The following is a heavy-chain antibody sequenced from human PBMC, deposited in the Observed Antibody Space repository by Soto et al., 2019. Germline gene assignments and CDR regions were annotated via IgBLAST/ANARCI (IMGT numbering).Heavy chain of an antibody. CDR1: GGSISSGDYY. CDR3: ARGGERNNWFDP. V-gene: IGHV4-30-4*01. J-gene: IGHJ5*02. D-gene: IGHD7-27*01. CDR2: IYYSGGT. Sequence: TLSLTCTVSGGSISSGDYYWSWIRQPPGKGLEWIGYIYYSGGTYYNPSLKSRVTISVDTSKNQFSLKLSSVTAADTAVYYCARGGERNNWFDPWGQGTLVTVSS.